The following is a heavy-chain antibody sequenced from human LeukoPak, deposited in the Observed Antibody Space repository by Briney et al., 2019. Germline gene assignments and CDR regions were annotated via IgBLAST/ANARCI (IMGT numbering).Heavy chain of an antibody. CDR1: GFTVSSNY. D-gene: IGHD2-15*01. CDR2: IYSGGST. Sequence: GGSLRLSCAASGFTVSSNYMSWVRQAPGKGVEWVSVIYSGGSTYYADSVKGRFTISRDNSKNTLYLQMNSLRAEDTAVYYCASTSGYYYGMDVWGQGTTVTVSS. CDR3: ASTSGYYYGMDV. V-gene: IGHV3-66*01. J-gene: IGHJ6*02.